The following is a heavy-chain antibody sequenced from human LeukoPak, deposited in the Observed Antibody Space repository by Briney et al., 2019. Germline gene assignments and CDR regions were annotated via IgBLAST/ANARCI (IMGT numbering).Heavy chain of an antibody. V-gene: IGHV1-69*06. CDR2: IIPIFGTA. J-gene: IGHJ5*02. CDR1: GGTFSSYA. Sequence: GASVKVSCKASGGTFSSYAISWVRQAPGQGLEWMGGIIPIFGTANYAQKFQGRVTITADKSTSTAYMELSSLRSEDTAVYYCARGVSDYYDSSGYYFNWFDPWGQGTLVTVSS. CDR3: ARGVSDYYDSSGYYFNWFDP. D-gene: IGHD3-22*01.